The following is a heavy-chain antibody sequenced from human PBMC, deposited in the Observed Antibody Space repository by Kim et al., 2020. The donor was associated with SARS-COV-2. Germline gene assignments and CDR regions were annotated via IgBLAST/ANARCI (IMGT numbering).Heavy chain of an antibody. V-gene: IGHV4-59*01. J-gene: IGHJ6*02. CDR2: IYYSGST. D-gene: IGHD3-10*01. CDR3: ARDGLGEFGELFPSYCYYGMDV. CDR1: GGSISSYY. Sequence: SETLSLTCTVSGGSISSYYWSWIRQPPGKGLEWIGYIYYSGSTNYNPSLKSRVTISVDTSKNQFSLKLSSVTAADTSVYYCARDGLGEFGELFPSYCYYGMDVWGQGTTVTVSS.